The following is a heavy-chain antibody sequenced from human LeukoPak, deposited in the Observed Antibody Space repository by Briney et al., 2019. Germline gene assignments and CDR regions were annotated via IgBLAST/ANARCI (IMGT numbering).Heavy chain of an antibody. D-gene: IGHD3-16*02. Sequence: GGSLRLSCAASGFTFSDYYMSWIRQAPGKGLEWVSYISSSGSTIYYADSGKGRFTISRDNAKNSLYLQMNSLRAEDTAVYYCARGPSLITFGGVIPEFDYWGQGTLVTVSS. J-gene: IGHJ4*02. CDR1: GFTFSDYY. V-gene: IGHV3-11*04. CDR2: ISSSGSTI. CDR3: ARGPSLITFGGVIPEFDY.